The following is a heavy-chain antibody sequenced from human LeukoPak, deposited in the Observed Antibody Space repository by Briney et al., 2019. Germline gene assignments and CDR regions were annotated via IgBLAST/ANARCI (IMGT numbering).Heavy chain of an antibody. CDR1: GFSFSIYS. V-gene: IGHV3-21*01. CDR3: ARGPPCSSTSCYVTGAFDL. CDR2: VSSSSTSI. J-gene: IGHJ3*01. D-gene: IGHD2-2*01. Sequence: PGGSLRLSCAASGFSFSIYSMNWVRQAPGKGLEWVSSVSSSSTSIYYADSLKGRFTISRDNAKNSLFLQVNSLRDEDTAVYYCARGPPCSSTSCYVTGAFDLWGQGAMVTVSS.